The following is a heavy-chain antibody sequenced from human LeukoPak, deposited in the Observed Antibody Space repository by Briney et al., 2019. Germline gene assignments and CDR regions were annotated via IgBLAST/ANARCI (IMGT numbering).Heavy chain of an antibody. V-gene: IGHV3-21*01. CDR3: ARDRGYCSGGTCYPVYFDY. Sequence: GGALRLSCAASGFPLSSYSKNWVRQAPGKGVEWVSSLNYSVNYMYYADSVKGRFTISRDNAKNSLYLQMDSLRAEDTALYYCARDRGYCSGGTCYPVYFDYWGQGTLVTVSS. D-gene: IGHD2-15*01. CDR1: GFPLSSYS. CDR2: LNYSVNYM. J-gene: IGHJ4*02.